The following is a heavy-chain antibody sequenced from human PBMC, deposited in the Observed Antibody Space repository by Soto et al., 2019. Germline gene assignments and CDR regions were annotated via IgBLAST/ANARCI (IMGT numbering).Heavy chain of an antibody. CDR1: GPSISSSSYY. V-gene: IGHV4-39*01. CDR3: ARHRTYYYGSGSYYEYYYGMDV. D-gene: IGHD3-10*01. CDR2: IYYSGST. J-gene: IGHJ6*02. Sequence: PSATLCLTCPISGPSISSSSYYWAWIHQPPGKGLEWIGSIYYSGSTYYNPSLKSRVTISVDTSKNQFSLKLSSVTAADTAVYYCARHRTYYYGSGSYYEYYYGMDVWGQGTTVT.